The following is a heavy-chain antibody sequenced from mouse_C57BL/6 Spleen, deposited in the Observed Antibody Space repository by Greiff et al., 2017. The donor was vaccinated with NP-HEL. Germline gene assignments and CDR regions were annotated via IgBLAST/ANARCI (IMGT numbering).Heavy chain of an antibody. J-gene: IGHJ3*01. CDR2: ISDGGSYT. CDR1: GFTFSSYA. Sequence: EVKLMESGGGLVKPGGSLKLSCAASGFTFSSYAMSWVRQTPEKRLEWVATISDGGSYTYYPDNVKGRFTISRDNAKNNLYLQMSHLKSEDTAMYYCAREGAPFAYWGQGTLVTVSA. CDR3: AREGAPFAY. V-gene: IGHV5-4*01.